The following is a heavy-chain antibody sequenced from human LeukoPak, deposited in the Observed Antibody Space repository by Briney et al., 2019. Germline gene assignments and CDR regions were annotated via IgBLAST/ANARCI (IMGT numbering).Heavy chain of an antibody. J-gene: IGHJ4*02. V-gene: IGHV4-59*01. CDR2: IQASGST. Sequence: SETLSLTCTVSGGSISSYLWSWMRQPPGKGLECIGYIQASGSTNYNPSLKSRVTISVDTSKNQFFLKLRSVTAADTAVYYCARGYGDSDYFDYWGQGTLVTVSS. D-gene: IGHD4-17*01. CDR1: GGSISSYL. CDR3: ARGYGDSDYFDY.